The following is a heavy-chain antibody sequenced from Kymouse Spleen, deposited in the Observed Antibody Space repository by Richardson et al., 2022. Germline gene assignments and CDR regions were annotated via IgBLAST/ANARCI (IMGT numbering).Heavy chain of an antibody. J-gene: IGHJ6*02. D-gene: IGHD3-10*01. CDR1: GGSFSGYY. CDR2: INHSGST. V-gene: IGHV4-34*01. CDR3: ARITMVRGVMRYYYYGMDV. Sequence: QVQLQQWGAGLLKPSETLSLTCAVYGGSFSGYYWSWIRQPPGKGLEWIGEINHSGSTNYNPSLKSRVTISVDTSKNQFSLKLSSVTAADTAVYYCARITMVRGVMRYYYYGMDVWGQGTTVTVSS.